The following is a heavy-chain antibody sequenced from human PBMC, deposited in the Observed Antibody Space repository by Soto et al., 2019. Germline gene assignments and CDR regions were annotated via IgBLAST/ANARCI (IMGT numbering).Heavy chain of an antibody. CDR2: IYYSGST. CDR1: GGSISSYY. D-gene: IGHD2-2*01. V-gene: IGHV4-59*01. J-gene: IGHJ4*02. CDR3: ARIIPAAMDFDY. Sequence: SETLSLTCTVSGGSISSYYWSWIRQPPGKGLEWIGYIYYSGSTNYNPSLKSRVTISVDTSKNQFSLKLSSVTAADTAVYYCARIIPAAMDFDYWGQGTLVTGSS.